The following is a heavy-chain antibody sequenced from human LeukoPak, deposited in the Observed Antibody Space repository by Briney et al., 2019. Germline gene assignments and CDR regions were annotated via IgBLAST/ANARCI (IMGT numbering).Heavy chain of an antibody. Sequence: PGGSLRLSCAASGFTFSSYSMNWVRQAPGKGLEWVANIKQDGSEKYYVDSVKGRFTISRDNAKNSLYLQMNSLRAEDTAVYYCARDGRWFGELTDYWGQGTLVTVSS. CDR2: IKQDGSEK. CDR1: GFTFSSYS. CDR3: ARDGRWFGELTDY. D-gene: IGHD3-10*01. J-gene: IGHJ4*02. V-gene: IGHV3-7*01.